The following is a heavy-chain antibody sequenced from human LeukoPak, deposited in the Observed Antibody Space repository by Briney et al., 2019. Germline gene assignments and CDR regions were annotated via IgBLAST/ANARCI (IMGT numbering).Heavy chain of an antibody. V-gene: IGHV1-2*02. D-gene: IGHD2-21*02. CDR1: GYTFTGYY. CDR3: ARVLICGGDCYPPFDY. Sequence: ASVKVSCKASGYTFTGYYMHWVRQAPGQGLEWMGWINPNSGGTNYAQKFQGRVTITRDTSASTAYMELSSLRSEDMAVYYCARVLICGGDCYPPFDYWGQGTLVTVSS. CDR2: INPNSGGT. J-gene: IGHJ4*02.